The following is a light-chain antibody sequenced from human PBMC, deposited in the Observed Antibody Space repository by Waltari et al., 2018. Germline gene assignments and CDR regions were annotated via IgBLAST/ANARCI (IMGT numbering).Light chain of an antibody. V-gene: IGKV1-39*01. CDR3: QQSSRTTPWT. Sequence: DIQMTQSPSSLSASVGDSVTITCRASQSISIYLNCYQQKPGKAPKLLISAVSSVQSGVPSRFSGSGSGTDFALTISSLQPEDCATYYCQQSSRTTPWTFGQGTQVEIK. CDR2: AVS. CDR1: QSISIY. J-gene: IGKJ1*01.